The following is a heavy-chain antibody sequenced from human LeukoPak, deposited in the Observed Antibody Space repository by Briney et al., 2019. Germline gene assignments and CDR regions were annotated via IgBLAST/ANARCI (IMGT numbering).Heavy chain of an antibody. CDR3: ARTSRGRGDYDSGY. J-gene: IGHJ4*02. D-gene: IGHD5-12*01. CDR1: GGTFSSYA. CDR2: ISAYNGNT. Sequence: ASVKVSCKASGGTFSSYAISWVRQAPGQGLEWMGWISAYNGNTNYAQKLQGRVTMTTDTSTSTAYMELRSLRSDDTAVYYCARTSRGRGDYDSGYWGQGTLVTVSS. V-gene: IGHV1-18*01.